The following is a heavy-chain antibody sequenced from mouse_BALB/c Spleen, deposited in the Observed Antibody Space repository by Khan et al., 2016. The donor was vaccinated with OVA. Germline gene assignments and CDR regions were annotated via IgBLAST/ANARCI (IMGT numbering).Heavy chain of an antibody. V-gene: IGHV3-2*02. CDR1: GYSITSDYA. Sequence: VQLQESGPGLVKPSQSLSLTCTVTGYSITSDYAWNWIRQFPGNKLEWMGYISYSGRTTYNPSLESRISITRDTSKNQFFLQLNSVTTEDTATYYCARSVTITTVVATDFDYWGQGTTLTVSS. D-gene: IGHD1-1*01. CDR2: ISYSGRT. CDR3: ARSVTITTVVATDFDY. J-gene: IGHJ2*01.